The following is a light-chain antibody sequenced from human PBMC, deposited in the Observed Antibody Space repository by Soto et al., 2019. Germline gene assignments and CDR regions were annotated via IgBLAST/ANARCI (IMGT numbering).Light chain of an antibody. CDR2: GAS. Sequence: EVVFTQYPGTLSWSPGGRGTPSCLASQIVSSNLAWYQQKPGQAPRLLIYGASNRATGIPARFSGSGSGTEFTLTISSLQSEDFAVYYCQQYNNWPPWTFGQGTQVDIK. J-gene: IGKJ1*01. CDR1: QIVSSN. V-gene: IGKV3-15*01. CDR3: QQYNNWPPWT.